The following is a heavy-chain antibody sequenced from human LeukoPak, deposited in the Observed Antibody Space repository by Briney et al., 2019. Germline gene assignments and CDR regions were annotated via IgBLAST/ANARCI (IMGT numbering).Heavy chain of an antibody. CDR2: IYSGGDT. D-gene: IGHD5-18*01. V-gene: IGHV3-53*01. J-gene: IGHJ4*02. CDR3: ARDPGYDYGYDY. CDR1: EFTVSDNY. Sequence: GGSLRLSCAASEFTVSDNYMSWVRQAPGKGLEWVSVIYSGGDTHYAESVKGRFTISRDNSKNTLYLQMNSLRVEDTAVYYCARDPGYDYGYDYWGQGTLVTVSS.